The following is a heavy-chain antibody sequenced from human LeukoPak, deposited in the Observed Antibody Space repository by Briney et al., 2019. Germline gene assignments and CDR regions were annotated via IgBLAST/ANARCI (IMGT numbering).Heavy chain of an antibody. CDR2: ITGRGDAT. CDR1: DFSFIAYA. Sequence: GGSLRLSCAGSDFSFIAYAMSWVRQAPGKGLEWVSTITGRGDATYYADSVKGWFTISRDNSKNTVYLQMNSLRAEDTAVYYCAKGGSYRSQPYFDYWGQGTPVTVSS. CDR3: AKGGSYRSQPYFDY. D-gene: IGHD3-16*02. J-gene: IGHJ4*02. V-gene: IGHV3-23*01.